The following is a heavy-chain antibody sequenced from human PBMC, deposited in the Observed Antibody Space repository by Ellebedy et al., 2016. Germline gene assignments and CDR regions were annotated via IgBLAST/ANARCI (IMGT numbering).Heavy chain of an antibody. D-gene: IGHD2-21*01. CDR1: GFTFSSYW. CDR2: INSDGSST. J-gene: IGHJ3*02. Sequence: GGSLRLSCAASGFTFSSYWMHWVRQAPGKGLVWVSRINSDGSSTSYADSVKGRFTISRDNAKNTLYLQMNSLRAEDTAVYYCAKVSSILVGGNAFDIWGQGTMVTVSS. V-gene: IGHV3-74*01. CDR3: AKVSSILVGGNAFDI.